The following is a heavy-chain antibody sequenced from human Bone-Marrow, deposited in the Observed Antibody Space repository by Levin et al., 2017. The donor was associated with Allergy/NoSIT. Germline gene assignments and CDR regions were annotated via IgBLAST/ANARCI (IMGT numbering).Heavy chain of an antibody. CDR3: AREFTDGRSQRIIFQQ. Sequence: GGSLRLSCEASGFNFGSYWMNWVRQAPGKGLEWVANIKEDGSEKYYADSVKGRFTISRDNAKNSVYLQMNSLTADDTAVYCCAREFTDGRSQRIIFQQWGQGTVVMVSS. J-gene: IGHJ1*01. CDR2: IKEDGSEK. V-gene: IGHV3-7*01. D-gene: IGHD3-10*01. CDR1: GFNFGSYW.